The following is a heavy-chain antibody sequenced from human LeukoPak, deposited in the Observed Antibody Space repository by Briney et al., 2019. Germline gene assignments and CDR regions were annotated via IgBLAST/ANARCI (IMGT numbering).Heavy chain of an antibody. D-gene: IGHD3-22*01. CDR3: ARTFYDISLAFDI. V-gene: IGHV1-2*02. CDR1: GYTFTGYY. Sequence: ASVKVSCKASGYTFTGYYIHWVRQAPGQGLEWMGWINPNGGGTNYAQNFQGSVTMTRDTSISTAYMELSRLRSDDTAVYYCARTFYDISLAFDIWGQGTMVTVSS. J-gene: IGHJ3*02. CDR2: INPNGGGT.